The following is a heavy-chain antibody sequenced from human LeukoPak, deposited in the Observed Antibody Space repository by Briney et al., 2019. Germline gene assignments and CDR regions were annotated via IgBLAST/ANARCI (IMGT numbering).Heavy chain of an antibody. CDR2: ISGSGSYT. CDR1: GFTSSSYA. J-gene: IGHJ6*02. Sequence: GGSLRLSCAASGFTSSSYAMSWVRQAPGKGLEWVSSISGSGSYTYYADSVKGRFTISRDNSKNTVYLQMNSLRAEDTAVYYCATRSYYYGLYVWGQGTTVTVSS. V-gene: IGHV3-23*01. CDR3: ATRSYYYGLYV.